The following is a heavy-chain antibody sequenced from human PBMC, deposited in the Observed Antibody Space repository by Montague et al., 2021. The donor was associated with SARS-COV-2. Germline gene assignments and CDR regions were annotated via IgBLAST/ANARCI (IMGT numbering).Heavy chain of an antibody. J-gene: IGHJ5*02. CDR1: GYSFTSYW. CDR2: IYPGDSDT. Sequence: QSGAEVKKPGESLKISCKGSGYSFTSYWIGWVRQMPGKGLEWMGTIYPGDSDTRYSPSFQGQVTISADNATSTAYRQWSSLKASDTAMYYGARRSYYGSGSYYSSTLIGFDPWGQGTLVTVSS. CDR3: ARRSYYGSGSYYSSTLIGFDP. D-gene: IGHD3-10*01. V-gene: IGHV5-51*03.